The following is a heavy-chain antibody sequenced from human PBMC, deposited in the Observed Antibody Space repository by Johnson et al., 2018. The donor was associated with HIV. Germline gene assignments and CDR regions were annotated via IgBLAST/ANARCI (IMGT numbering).Heavy chain of an antibody. CDR3: AKEVGWLGDAFDI. CDR2: ISASGGST. D-gene: IGHD6-19*01. V-gene: IGHV3-23*04. J-gene: IGHJ3*02. CDR1: GFTFSTNA. Sequence: VQLVESGGSLLQPGGSLRLSCAASGFTFSTNAMSWVRQAPGTGLAWVSAISASGGSTYYAASVKGRFTISRDNTNNTLLLQMNSLRADDTAVYYCAKEVGWLGDAFDIWGQGTMVTVSS.